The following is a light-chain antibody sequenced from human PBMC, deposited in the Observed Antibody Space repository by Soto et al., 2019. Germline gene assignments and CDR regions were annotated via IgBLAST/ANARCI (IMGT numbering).Light chain of an antibody. CDR1: SSDVGGYNY. J-gene: IGLJ3*02. V-gene: IGLV2-14*01. CDR2: DVS. CDR3: STYTSSSTYWV. Sequence: QSALTQPASVSGSPGQSITISCTGTSSDVGGYNYVSWYQQHPVKAPKLMILDVSSRPSGVSNRFSCSKSGNTASLTISGLQADDEAHYFCSTYTSSSTYWVFGGVTKLTVL.